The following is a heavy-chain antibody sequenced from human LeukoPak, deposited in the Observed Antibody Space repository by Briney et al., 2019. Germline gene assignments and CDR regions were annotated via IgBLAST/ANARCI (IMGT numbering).Heavy chain of an antibody. CDR3: ARGQDDRSGTFDY. J-gene: IGHJ4*02. D-gene: IGHD3-22*01. V-gene: IGHV4-61*01. CDR2: MSPSGTT. Sequence: PSETLSLTCTVSGDSVSSGSYYLSWIRQPLGKGLDWIVYMSPSGTTNYNPSLKSRVTTSVDTSRTQFSLRLSSVTAADTAVYYCARGQDDRSGTFDYWGQGTLVTVSS. CDR1: GDSVSSGSYY.